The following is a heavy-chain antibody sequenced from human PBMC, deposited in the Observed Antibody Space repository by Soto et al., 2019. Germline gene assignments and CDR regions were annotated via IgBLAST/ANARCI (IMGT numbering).Heavy chain of an antibody. CDR2: IIPIFGTA. J-gene: IGHJ3*02. D-gene: IGHD1-26*01. V-gene: IGHV1-69*13. CDR1: GGTFSSYA. CDR3: ARSRSGSYPDAFDI. Sequence: SVKVSCKASGGTFSSYAISWVRQAPGQGLEWMGGIIPIFGTANYAQKFQGRVTITADESTSTAYMELSSLRSEDTAVYYCARSRSGSYPDAFDIWGQGTMVTVSS.